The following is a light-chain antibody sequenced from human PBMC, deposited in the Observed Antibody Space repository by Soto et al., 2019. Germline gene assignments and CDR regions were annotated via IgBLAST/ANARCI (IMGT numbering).Light chain of an antibody. J-gene: IGKJ5*01. CDR3: QQGYDTPIT. Sequence: IQLTQSPSSLYASVGDRVTITCRASQAIRTALGWYQQKPGQAPKFLIYAASSLQSGVPSRFSGRGSGTDFTLTITNLHPEDFATYFCQQGYDTPITFGQGTRLEIK. V-gene: IGKV1-39*01. CDR1: QAIRTA. CDR2: AAS.